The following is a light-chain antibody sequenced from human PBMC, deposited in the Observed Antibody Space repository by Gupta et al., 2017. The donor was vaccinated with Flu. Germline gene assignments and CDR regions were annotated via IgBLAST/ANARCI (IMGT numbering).Light chain of an antibody. V-gene: IGKV3-15*01. CDR1: QSVSSN. J-gene: IGKJ4*02. CDR3: QQDNNWPWT. Sequence: EIVLTQSPATLSVSPGERATLSCRASQSVSSNLAWYQQKPGQAPWLLIYGGSTRATGVPVRFSGSGSGTEFTLTIRSLQSEDFAVYYCQQDNNWPWTFGGGTKVEIK. CDR2: GGS.